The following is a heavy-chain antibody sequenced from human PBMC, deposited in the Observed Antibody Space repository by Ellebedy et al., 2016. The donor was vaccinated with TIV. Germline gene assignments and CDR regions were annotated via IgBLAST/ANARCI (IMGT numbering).Heavy chain of an antibody. J-gene: IGHJ4*02. CDR2: ISYDGSNK. V-gene: IGHV3-30-3*02. Sequence: GGSLRLSXAASGFTFSSYAMHWVRQAPGKGLEWVAVISYDGSNKYYADSVKGRFTISRDNSKNTLYLQMNSLRAEDTAVYYCAKIKGPEPIFDYWGQGTLVTVSS. CDR1: GFTFSSYA. CDR3: AKIKGPEPIFDY. D-gene: IGHD1-14*01.